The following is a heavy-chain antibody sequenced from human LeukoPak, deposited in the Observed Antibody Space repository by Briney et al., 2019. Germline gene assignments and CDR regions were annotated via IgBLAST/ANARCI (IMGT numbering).Heavy chain of an antibody. CDR1: GFTFNIYA. CDR3: ARDRPNYHESNGHYYQRDGDH. J-gene: IGHJ5*02. Sequence: PGGSLRLSCAASGFTFNIYAMSWVRLAPGKGLQWVASMCGSAGCTYYADSVKGRFTNSRDNSKNTLYLQMNSLRAEDTAIYYCARDRPNYHESNGHYYQRDGDHWGQGTLVTVSS. V-gene: IGHV3-23*01. D-gene: IGHD3-22*01. CDR2: MCGSAGCT.